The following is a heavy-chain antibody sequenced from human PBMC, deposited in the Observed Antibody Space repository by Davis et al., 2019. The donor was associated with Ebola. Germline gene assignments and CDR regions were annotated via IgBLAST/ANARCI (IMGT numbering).Heavy chain of an antibody. Sequence: PGGSLRLSCVAAGFSFRKYGMHWVRQAPGKGLEWVAYIRYDEGVKSHADSVKGRFTISRDNSKNTLYLQMNGLTAEDTAIYYCANGRTLDWGQGTLVTVSS. CDR3: ANGRTLD. CDR1: GFSFRKYG. J-gene: IGHJ4*02. D-gene: IGHD1-1*01. V-gene: IGHV3-30*02. CDR2: IRYDEGVK.